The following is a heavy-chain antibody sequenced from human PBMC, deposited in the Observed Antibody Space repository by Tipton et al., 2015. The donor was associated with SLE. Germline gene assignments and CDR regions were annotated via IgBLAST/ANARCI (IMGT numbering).Heavy chain of an antibody. Sequence: SLRLSCAASGFTFSSYAMSWVRQAPGKGLEWVSVIYSGGSSTYYADSVKGRFTISRDNSKNTLYLQMNSLRAEDTAVYYCTKDGWGDYFDYWGQGTLVTVSS. CDR3: TKDGWGDYFDY. V-gene: IGHV3-23*03. CDR1: GFTFSSYA. J-gene: IGHJ4*02. CDR2: IYSGGSST. D-gene: IGHD6-19*01.